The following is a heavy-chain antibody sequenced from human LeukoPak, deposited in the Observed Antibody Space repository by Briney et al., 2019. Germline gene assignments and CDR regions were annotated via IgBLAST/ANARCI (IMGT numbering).Heavy chain of an antibody. CDR2: IRYDGTNK. D-gene: IGHD2-2*01. V-gene: IGHV3-30*02. CDR1: GLIFSDYG. CDR3: AKDRYCSSTSCSFGTTWFDP. Sequence: PGGSLRLSCAASGLIFSDYGMHWVRQAPGKGLEWVTFIRYDGTNKYYADSMKGRFTISRDNSKNTLYLQMDSLRTEDTAVYYCAKDRYCSSTSCSFGTTWFDPWGQGTLVTVSS. J-gene: IGHJ5*02.